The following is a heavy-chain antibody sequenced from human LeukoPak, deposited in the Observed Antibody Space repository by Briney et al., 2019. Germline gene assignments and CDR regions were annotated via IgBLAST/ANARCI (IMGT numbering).Heavy chain of an antibody. CDR2: IYYSGST. J-gene: IGHJ4*02. D-gene: IGHD6-19*01. CDR3: ARQSYSSGWSPLYYFDY. Sequence: SETLSLMCTVSGGSISSYYWSWIRQPPGKGLEGSGYIYYSGSTNYNPSLKSRVTISVDTSKNQFSLKLSSVTAADTAVYYCARQSYSSGWSPLYYFDYWGQGTLVTVSS. CDR1: GGSISSYY. V-gene: IGHV4-59*08.